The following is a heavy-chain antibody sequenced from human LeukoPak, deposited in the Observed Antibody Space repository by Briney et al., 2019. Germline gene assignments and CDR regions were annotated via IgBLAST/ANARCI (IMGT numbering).Heavy chain of an antibody. CDR2: INHSGST. CDR3: ARLEAAAAGSRWFDP. V-gene: IGHV4-34*01. CDR1: GGSFSGYY. J-gene: IGHJ5*02. Sequence: SETLSLTCAVYGGSFSGYYWSWIRQPPGKGLEWIGEINHSGSTNYNPSLKSRVTISVDTSKNQFSLNLTSVTATDTAVYFCARLEAAAAGSRWFDPWGQGTLVTVSS. D-gene: IGHD6-13*01.